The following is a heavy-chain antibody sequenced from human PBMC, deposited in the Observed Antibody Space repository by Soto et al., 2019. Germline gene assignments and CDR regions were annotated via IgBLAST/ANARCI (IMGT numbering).Heavy chain of an antibody. CDR1: GGSISSSSYY. CDR2: IYYSGST. D-gene: IGHD4-17*01. Sequence: QLQLQESGPGLAKPSETLSLICTVSGGSISSSSYYWGWIRQPPGKGLEWIGNIYYSGSTTYNSSLQRRVTISVAASKNQFSLKLSSVTAAHTALYYCARLTVSRGFAYWGQGTLVSVSS. CDR3: ARLTVSRGFAY. V-gene: IGHV4-39*01. J-gene: IGHJ4*02.